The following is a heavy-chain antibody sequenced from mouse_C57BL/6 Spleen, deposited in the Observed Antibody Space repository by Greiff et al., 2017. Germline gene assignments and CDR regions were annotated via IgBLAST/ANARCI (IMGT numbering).Heavy chain of an antibody. J-gene: IGHJ2*01. D-gene: IGHD2-3*01. Sequence: QVQLQQSGPELVKPGASVKISCKASGYAFSSSWMNWVKLRPGTGLEWIGRIYPGDGDTNYNGKFKGKATLTAANTSSTAYMRLSSLPSEDSAVYKGARGEDGPDYWGQGTTLTVSS. CDR3: ARGEDGPDY. CDR1: GYAFSSSW. V-gene: IGHV1-82*01. CDR2: IYPGDGDT.